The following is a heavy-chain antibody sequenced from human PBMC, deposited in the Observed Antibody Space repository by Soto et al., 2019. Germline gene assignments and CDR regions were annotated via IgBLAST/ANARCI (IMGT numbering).Heavy chain of an antibody. CDR1: GFTFSSYW. V-gene: IGHV3-7*03. D-gene: IGHD2-15*01. J-gene: IGHJ6*02. Sequence: EVQLVESGGGLVQPGGSLRLSCAASGFTFSSYWMSWVRQAPGQGLEWVANIKQDGSEKYYVDSVKGRFNISRDNAKKALDLQMNRLRGEDTAVYYYARETVLAADYGMEVWGQGTTVTVYS. CDR3: ARETVLAADYGMEV. CDR2: IKQDGSEK.